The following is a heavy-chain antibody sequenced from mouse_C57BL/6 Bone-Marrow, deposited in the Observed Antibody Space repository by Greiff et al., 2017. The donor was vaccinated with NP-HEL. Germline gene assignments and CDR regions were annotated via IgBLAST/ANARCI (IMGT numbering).Heavy chain of an antibody. D-gene: IGHD1-1*01. Sequence: VQLQQSGAELARPGASVKMSCKASGYTFTSYTMHWVKQRPGQGLEWIGYINPSSGYTKYNQKFKDKATLTADKSSSTAYMQLSSLTSEDSAVYYCARLITTAMDYWGQGTSVTVSS. J-gene: IGHJ4*01. CDR3: ARLITTAMDY. V-gene: IGHV1-4*01. CDR2: INPSSGYT. CDR1: GYTFTSYT.